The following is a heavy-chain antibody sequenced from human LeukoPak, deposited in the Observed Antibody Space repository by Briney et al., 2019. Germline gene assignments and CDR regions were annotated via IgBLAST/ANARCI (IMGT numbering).Heavy chain of an antibody. CDR1: GFTFDDCG. Sequence: PGGSLRLSCAASGFTFDDCGMSWVRQAPGKGLEWVSGINWNGGSTGYADSVKGRFTISRDNAKNSLYLQMNSPRAEDTALYHCARDTAGQDAFDIWGQGTMVTVSS. CDR2: INWNGGST. J-gene: IGHJ3*02. D-gene: IGHD6-19*01. CDR3: ARDTAGQDAFDI. V-gene: IGHV3-20*01.